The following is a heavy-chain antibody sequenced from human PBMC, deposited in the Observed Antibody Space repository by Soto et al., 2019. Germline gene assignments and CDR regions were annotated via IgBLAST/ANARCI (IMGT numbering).Heavy chain of an antibody. V-gene: IGHV4-30-4*01. CDR1: GGSISSGDYY. D-gene: IGHD6-6*01. Sequence: SETLSLTCTVSGGSISSGDYYWSWIRQPPGKGLEWIGYIYYSGSTYYNPSLKSRVTISVDTSKNQFSLKLSSVTAADTAVYYCASGEYSSFGFRFDPWGQGTLVTVS. CDR3: ASGEYSSFGFRFDP. CDR2: IYYSGST. J-gene: IGHJ5*02.